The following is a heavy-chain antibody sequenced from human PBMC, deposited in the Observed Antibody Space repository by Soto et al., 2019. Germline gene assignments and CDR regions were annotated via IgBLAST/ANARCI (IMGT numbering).Heavy chain of an antibody. V-gene: IGHV3-7*01. CDR3: ARNSLGRRYWFFDL. CDR2: IKQDGSEK. J-gene: IGHJ2*01. Sequence: EVQLVESGGGLVQPGGSLILSCTASGFTFSNYWMHWVRQAPGKGLEWVANIKQDGSEKYYVDSVKGRFTISRDNAESSLELQMNSPRAEDTTLYYCARNSLGRRYWFFDLWGRGTLVNVSS. CDR1: GFTFSNYW.